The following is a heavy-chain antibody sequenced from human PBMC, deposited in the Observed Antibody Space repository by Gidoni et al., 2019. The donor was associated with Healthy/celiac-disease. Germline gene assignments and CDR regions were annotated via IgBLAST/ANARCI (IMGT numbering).Heavy chain of an antibody. D-gene: IGHD3-3*01. Sequence: VQPVPAGAGVNKPGEAMQRSCKGFAYCFPSSWIGRGRQMPGEGLEWMGVISPGDSDTRYSTSFQGQVTISADKSSSTAYLQWSSLKAADTAMYYCARAQLRFLDGERAPFDIWGQGTMVTVSS. CDR1: AYCFPSSW. CDR3: ARAQLRFLDGERAPFDI. CDR2: ISPGDSDT. J-gene: IGHJ3*02. V-gene: IGHV5-51*01.